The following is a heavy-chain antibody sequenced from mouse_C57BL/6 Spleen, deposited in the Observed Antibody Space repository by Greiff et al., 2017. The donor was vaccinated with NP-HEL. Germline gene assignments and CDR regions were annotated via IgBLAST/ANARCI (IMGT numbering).Heavy chain of an antibody. CDR1: GFTFSDYG. D-gene: IGHD1-1*01. Sequence: EVNVVESGGGLVKPGGSLKLSCAASGFTFSDYGMHWVRQAPEKGLEWVAYISSGSSTIYYADTVKGRFTISRDNAKNTLFLQMTSLRSEDTAMYYCARPITTVVATGFDYWGQGTTLTVSS. CDR3: ARPITTVVATGFDY. J-gene: IGHJ2*01. CDR2: ISSGSSTI. V-gene: IGHV5-17*01.